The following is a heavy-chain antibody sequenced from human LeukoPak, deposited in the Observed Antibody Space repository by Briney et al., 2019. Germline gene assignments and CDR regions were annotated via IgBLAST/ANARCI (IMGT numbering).Heavy chain of an antibody. D-gene: IGHD2-2*01. V-gene: IGHV3-23*01. CDR1: GFTFSSYA. CDR2: ISGSGGST. CDR3: ARDSPYYCSSTSCYFDY. J-gene: IGHJ4*02. Sequence: PGGSLRLSCAASGFTFSSYAMSWVRQAPGKGLEWVSTISGSGGSTYYADSVKGRFTISRDNAKNSLYLQMNSLRAEDTAVYYCARDSPYYCSSTSCYFDYWGQGTLVTVSS.